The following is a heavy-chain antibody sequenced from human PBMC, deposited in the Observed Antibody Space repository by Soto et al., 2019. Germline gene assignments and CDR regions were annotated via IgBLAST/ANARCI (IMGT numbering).Heavy chain of an antibody. CDR3: ARGRGLPDSFDI. CDR1: GFSFNTYW. Sequence: GGSLRLSCATSGFSFNTYWMHWIRQAPGAGLVWVSRISPDGSTIVYADSVKGRFTISRDNAKNTLYLQMNSLRVEDTAVYFCARGRGLPDSFDIWGQGTMVTVSS. J-gene: IGHJ3*02. V-gene: IGHV3-74*01. D-gene: IGHD3-10*01. CDR2: ISPDGSTI.